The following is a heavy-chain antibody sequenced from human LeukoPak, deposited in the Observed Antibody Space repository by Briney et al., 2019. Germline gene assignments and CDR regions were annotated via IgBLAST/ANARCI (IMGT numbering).Heavy chain of an antibody. Sequence: GASVKVSCKASGYTFTSYGISWVRQAPGQGLEWMGWISAYNGNTNYAQKLQGRVTMTTDTSTSTAYMELRSLRSDDTAVSYCARGGNDYVWGSYRFIDYWGQGTLVTVSS. J-gene: IGHJ4*02. CDR1: GYTFTSYG. V-gene: IGHV1-18*01. CDR3: ARGGNDYVWGSYRFIDY. D-gene: IGHD3-16*02. CDR2: ISAYNGNT.